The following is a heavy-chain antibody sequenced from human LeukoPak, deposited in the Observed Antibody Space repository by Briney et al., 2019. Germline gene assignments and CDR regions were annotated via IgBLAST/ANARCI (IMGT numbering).Heavy chain of an antibody. V-gene: IGHV4-4*07. D-gene: IGHD2-21*01. CDR2: IYGNGNT. CDR1: GGPMSNYY. CDR3: ARGGSSDWYPLMK. J-gene: IGHJ4*02. Sequence: SETLSLTCTLSGGPMSNYYWQWLRQPAGKGREWIGHIYGNGNTDFNPSLNSRVTISLDKSQNQFSLQLKSVTAADTAVYYCARGGSSDWYPLMKWGQGILVTVSS.